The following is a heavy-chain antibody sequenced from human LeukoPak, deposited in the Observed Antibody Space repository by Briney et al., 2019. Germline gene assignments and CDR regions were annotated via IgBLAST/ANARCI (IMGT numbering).Heavy chain of an antibody. V-gene: IGHV4-34*01. CDR2: INHSGST. Sequence: SETLSLTCAVYGGSFSGYYWSWIRQPPGKGLEWIGEINHSGSTNYNPSLKSRVTISVDTSKNQFSLKLSSVTAADTAVYYCARGWLRSSGWRKVGYFDYWRQGTLVTVSS. CDR3: ARGWLRSSGWRKVGYFDY. J-gene: IGHJ4*02. D-gene: IGHD6-19*01. CDR1: GGSFSGYY.